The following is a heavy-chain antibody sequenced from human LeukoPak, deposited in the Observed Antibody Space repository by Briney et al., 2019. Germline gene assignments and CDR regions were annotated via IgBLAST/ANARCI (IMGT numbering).Heavy chain of an antibody. Sequence: SETLSLTCTVSGGSITSTTYYWGWLRQPPGKGLEWIGSLYSDGRIYYNPSLKRRVTISVDTSKNQFSLRLSSVTAADTAVYYCARRVTVEKNYFDDWGQGTLVTGSS. CDR1: GGSITSTTYY. CDR3: ARRVTVEKNYFDD. D-gene: IGHD2-21*02. J-gene: IGHJ4*02. V-gene: IGHV4-39*01. CDR2: LYSDGRI.